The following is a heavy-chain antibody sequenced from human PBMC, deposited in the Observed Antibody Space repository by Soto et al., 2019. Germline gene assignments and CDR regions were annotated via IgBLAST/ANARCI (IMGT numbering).Heavy chain of an antibody. CDR3: ATAAGYGSGSYYHYGMDV. CDR1: GYTLTELS. V-gene: IGHV1-24*01. D-gene: IGHD3-10*01. J-gene: IGHJ6*02. CDR2: FDPEDGET. Sequence: GASVKVSCKVSGYTLTELSMHWVRQAPGKGLEWMGGFDPEDGETIYAQKFQGRATMTEDTSTDTAYMELSSLRSEDTAVYYCATAAGYGSGSYYHYGMDVWGQGTTVTVSS.